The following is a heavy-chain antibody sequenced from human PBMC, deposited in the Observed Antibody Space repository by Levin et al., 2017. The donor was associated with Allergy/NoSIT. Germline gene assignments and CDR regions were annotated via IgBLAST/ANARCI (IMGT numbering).Heavy chain of an antibody. CDR3: ARFPGYCSGGSCYIKPYYYYYYYMDV. V-gene: IGHV4-59*08. J-gene: IGHJ6*03. CDR1: GGSISSYY. Sequence: GSLRLSCTVSGGSISSYYWSWIRQPPGKGLEWIGYIYYSGSTNYNPSLKSRVTISVDTSKNQFSLKLSSVTAADTAVYYCARFPGYCSGGSCYIKPYYYYYYYMDVWGKGTTVTVSS. D-gene: IGHD2-15*01. CDR2: IYYSGST.